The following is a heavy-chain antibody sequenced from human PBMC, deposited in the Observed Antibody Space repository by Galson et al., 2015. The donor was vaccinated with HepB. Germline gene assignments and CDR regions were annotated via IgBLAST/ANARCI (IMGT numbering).Heavy chain of an antibody. CDR2: ISSSRDYT. CDR1: GFIFSDYY. V-gene: IGHV3-11*06. CDR3: ARVTGYYYGMDV. J-gene: IGHJ6*02. D-gene: IGHD3-9*01. Sequence: SLRLSCAASGFIFSDYYMNWIRQAPGKGLERVSYISSSRDYTSYADSVKGRFTISRDNAKNSLYLQMNSLRAEDTAVYYCARVTGYYYGMDVWGQGTTVTVSS.